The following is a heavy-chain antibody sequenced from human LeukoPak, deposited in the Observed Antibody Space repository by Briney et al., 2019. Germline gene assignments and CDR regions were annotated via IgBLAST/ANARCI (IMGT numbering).Heavy chain of an antibody. V-gene: IGHV4-4*07. Sequence: PSETLFLTCAVSGDSIITDCWTWIRQPAGKGLEWIGRFCTSGISNYNPSLESRVTMSLDTSKKLFSLNLTSVNAADTAVYYCARDALGMSGVWYFDLWGRGTLVTVSS. CDR3: ARDALGMSGVWYFDL. D-gene: IGHD7-27*01. CDR2: FCTSGIS. J-gene: IGHJ2*01. CDR1: GDSIITDC.